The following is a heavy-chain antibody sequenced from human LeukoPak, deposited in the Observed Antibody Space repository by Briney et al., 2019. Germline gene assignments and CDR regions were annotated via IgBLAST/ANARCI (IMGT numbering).Heavy chain of an antibody. J-gene: IGHJ4*02. CDR3: ARGIWAYYFDY. D-gene: IGHD7-27*01. V-gene: IGHV4-30-2*01. Sequence: SETLSLTCTVSGGSISSGGYSWSWIRQPPGKGLEWIGYIYHSGSTYYNPSLKSRVTISVDRSKNQFSLKLSSVTAADTAVYYCARGIWAYYFDYWGQGTLVTVSS. CDR1: GGSISSGGYS. CDR2: IYHSGST.